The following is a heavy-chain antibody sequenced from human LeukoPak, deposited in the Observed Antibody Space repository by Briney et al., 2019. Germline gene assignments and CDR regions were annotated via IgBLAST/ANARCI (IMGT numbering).Heavy chain of an antibody. CDR3: ARDYAWDSYGLVLDS. J-gene: IGHJ4*02. V-gene: IGHV3-11*01. Sequence: GGSLTLSCTVSVFPFNDYYMSWIRRSTGEAGEWISYMRGSGDRIYYADSVKGRFTISRDNGKNSMYLQLNSLRAEDTAVYYCARDYAWDSYGLVLDSWGQGALVTVSS. CDR1: VFPFNDYY. CDR2: MRGSGDRI. D-gene: IGHD3-16*02.